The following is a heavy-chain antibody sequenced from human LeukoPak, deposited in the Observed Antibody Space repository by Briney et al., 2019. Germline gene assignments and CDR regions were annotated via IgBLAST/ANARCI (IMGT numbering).Heavy chain of an antibody. V-gene: IGHV3-21*01. Sequence: GGSLRLSCAASGFTFSNAWMNWVRQAPGKGLEWVSSISSSGRYISYADSVKGRFTISRDNAKNSLYLHMNSLRAEDTAVYYCARVMTSMTTADLDCWGQGTLVSVSS. J-gene: IGHJ4*02. CDR2: ISSSGRYI. CDR1: GFTFSNAW. D-gene: IGHD4-17*01. CDR3: ARVMTSMTTADLDC.